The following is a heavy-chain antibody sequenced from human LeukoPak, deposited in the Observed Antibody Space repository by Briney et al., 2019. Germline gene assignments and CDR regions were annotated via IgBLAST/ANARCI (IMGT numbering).Heavy chain of an antibody. V-gene: IGHV1-2*02. CDR2: INPNSGGT. CDR3: ARVMLSYYGSGSYYNGLGG. J-gene: IGHJ4*02. Sequence: ASVKVSCKASGYTFTGYYMHWVRQAPGQGLEWMGWINPNSGGTNYAQKFQGRVTMTRDTSISTAYMELSRLRSDDTAVYYCARVMLSYYGSGSYYNGLGGWGQGTLVTVSS. D-gene: IGHD3-10*01. CDR1: GYTFTGYY.